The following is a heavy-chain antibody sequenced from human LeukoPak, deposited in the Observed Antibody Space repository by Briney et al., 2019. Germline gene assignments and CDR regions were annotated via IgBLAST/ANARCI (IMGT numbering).Heavy chain of an antibody. V-gene: IGHV3-21*01. CDR3: AGAYEGQWLNDAFDI. CDR2: ISSSSSYI. CDR1: GFTFSSYS. Sequence: TGGSLRLSCAASGFTFSSYSMNWVRQAPGKGLEWVSSISSSSSYIYYADSVEGRFTISRDNAKNSLYLQMNSLRAEDTAVYYCAGAYEGQWLNDAFDIWGQGTMVTVSS. D-gene: IGHD5-12*01. J-gene: IGHJ3*02.